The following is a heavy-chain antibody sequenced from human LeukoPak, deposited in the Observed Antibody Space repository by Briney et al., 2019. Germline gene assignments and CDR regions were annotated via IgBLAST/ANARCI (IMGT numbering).Heavy chain of an antibody. Sequence: SETLSLTCTVSGGSISSYYWSWIRQPAGKGLEWIGRIYTCGSTNYNPSLKSRVTMSVDTSKNQFSLKLSSVTAADTAVYYCARGAYSSSWSDPLDYWGQGTLVTVSS. D-gene: IGHD6-13*01. CDR1: GGSISSYY. CDR2: IYTCGST. V-gene: IGHV4-4*07. CDR3: ARGAYSSSWSDPLDY. J-gene: IGHJ4*02.